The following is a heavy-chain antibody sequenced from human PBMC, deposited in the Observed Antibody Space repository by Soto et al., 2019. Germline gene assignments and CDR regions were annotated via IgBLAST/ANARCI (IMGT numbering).Heavy chain of an antibody. J-gene: IGHJ3*02. CDR3: AQDFSPDAFDI. CDR2: ISASGGDT. CDR1: GFTFSIYA. V-gene: IGHV3-23*01. Sequence: EVQLLESGGGLVQPGGSLRLSCAASGFTFSIYAMSWVRQAPGKGLEWVSLISASGGDTYYADSVKGRFTMSRDNSKDTLYLQMNSLRVEDTALYYCAQDFSPDAFDIWGQGTVVTVSS.